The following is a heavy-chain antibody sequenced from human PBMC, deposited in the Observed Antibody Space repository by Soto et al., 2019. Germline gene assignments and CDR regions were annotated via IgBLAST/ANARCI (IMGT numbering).Heavy chain of an antibody. CDR3: ARGGTRDGYNSYFDY. V-gene: IGHV3-64*02. J-gene: IGHJ4*02. D-gene: IGHD5-12*01. CDR1: GFTFSSYA. Sequence: RGSLRLSCAASGFTFSSYAMHWVRQAPGKGLEYVSAISSNGGSTYYADSVKGRFTISRDNSKNPLYLQMGSLRAEDMAVYYCARGGTRDGYNSYFDYWGQGTLVTVSS. CDR2: ISSNGGST.